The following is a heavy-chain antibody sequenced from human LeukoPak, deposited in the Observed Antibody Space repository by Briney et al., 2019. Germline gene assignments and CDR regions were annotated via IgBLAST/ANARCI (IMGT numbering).Heavy chain of an antibody. Sequence: PSETLSLTCIVSGDSISSGGYYWSCIRQHPGKGLECIGYIYYSGSTYYNPSLKSRVTISVDTSKNQFSLKLSSVTAADTAVYYCTRIVRLWFGELLNWFDPWGQGTLVTVSS. CDR2: IYYSGST. V-gene: IGHV4-31*03. D-gene: IGHD3-10*01. J-gene: IGHJ5*02. CDR1: GDSISSGGYY. CDR3: TRIVRLWFGELLNWFDP.